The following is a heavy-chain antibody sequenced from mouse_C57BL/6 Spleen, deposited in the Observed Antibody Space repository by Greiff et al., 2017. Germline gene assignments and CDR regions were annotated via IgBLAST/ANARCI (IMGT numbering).Heavy chain of an antibody. CDR3: ARLGGNYSYYAMDY. V-gene: IGHV1-59*01. CDR1: GYTFTSYW. D-gene: IGHD2-1*01. Sequence: QVQLQQPGAELVRPGTSVKLSCKASGYTFTSYWMHWVKQRPGQGLEWIGVIDPSDSYTNYNQQFKGKATLTVDTSSSTAYMQLSSLTSEDSAVYYCARLGGNYSYYAMDYWGQGTSVTVSS. J-gene: IGHJ4*01. CDR2: IDPSDSYT.